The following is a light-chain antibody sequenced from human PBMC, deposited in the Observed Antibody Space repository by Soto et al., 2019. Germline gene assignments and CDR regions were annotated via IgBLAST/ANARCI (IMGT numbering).Light chain of an antibody. CDR2: GAS. V-gene: IGKV3-20*01. CDR3: QQYGSSPWT. Sequence: EIVLTQSPGTLSLSPGERATLSCRASQSVSSSYLAWYQQKPGQAPRPLIYGASSRAIGIADRVSGSGSGTDVTLTISRQEPEDFAVYYCQQYGSSPWTFDQVNNVEIK. J-gene: IGKJ1*01. CDR1: QSVSSSY.